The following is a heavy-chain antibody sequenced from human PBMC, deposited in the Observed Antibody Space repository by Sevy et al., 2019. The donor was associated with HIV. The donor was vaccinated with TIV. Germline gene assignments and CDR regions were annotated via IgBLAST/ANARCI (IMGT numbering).Heavy chain of an antibody. D-gene: IGHD3-16*01. CDR1: GYTFTGYY. V-gene: IGHV1-2*06. Sequence: ASLKVSCKASGYTFTGYYMHWVRQAPGQGLEWMGRINPNSGGTNYAQKFQGRVTMTRDTSISTAYMELSRLRSDDTAVYYCARGHDYVWGSRSLDYWGQGTLVTVSS. J-gene: IGHJ4*02. CDR3: ARGHDYVWGSRSLDY. CDR2: INPNSGGT.